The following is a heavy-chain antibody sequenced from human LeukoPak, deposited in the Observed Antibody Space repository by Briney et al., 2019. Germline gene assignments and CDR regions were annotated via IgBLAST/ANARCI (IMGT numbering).Heavy chain of an antibody. CDR2: IYPGDSDT. Sequence: GESLKISCKGSGYRFTSYWIGWVRQMPGKGLEWMGIIYPGDSDTRYSPSFQGQVTISADKSISTAYLQWSSLKASDTAMYYCARCGSGSYYKPPYYYYGMDVWGQGTTVTVSS. D-gene: IGHD3-10*01. CDR1: GYRFTSYW. CDR3: ARCGSGSYYKPPYYYYGMDV. V-gene: IGHV5-51*01. J-gene: IGHJ6*02.